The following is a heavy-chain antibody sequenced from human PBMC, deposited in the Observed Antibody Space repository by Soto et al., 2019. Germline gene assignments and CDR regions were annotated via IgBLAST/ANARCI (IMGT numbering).Heavy chain of an antibody. J-gene: IGHJ4*02. CDR1: GGTFYTYT. CDR3: ARIPRYSFPTSDDLDS. Sequence: QVQLVQSGAEVRKPGSSVQVSCKASGGTFYTYTFSWVRQAPGQGLEWMGSITPIYPTTNYAEKFQGRLTVTADGSTNTAYRELNSVTSEDTAVYYCARIPRYSFPTSDDLDSWGQGTLVTVSS. D-gene: IGHD5-18*01. CDR2: ITPIYPTT. V-gene: IGHV1-69*15.